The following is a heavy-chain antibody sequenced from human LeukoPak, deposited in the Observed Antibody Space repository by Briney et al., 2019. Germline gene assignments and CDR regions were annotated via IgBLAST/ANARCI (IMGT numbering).Heavy chain of an antibody. J-gene: IGHJ4*02. Sequence: GASVTVSCKASGYTFPNYYVYWVRQAAGHGLEWMGWINPNSGATNYAQKFQGRVTMTRDTSISTAYMELNKLRSDDTAVYYCARDAPGYCTTTSCYPHDWGQGTLVTVSS. CDR1: GYTFPNYY. CDR3: ARDAPGYCTTTSCYPHD. D-gene: IGHD2-2*01. CDR2: INPNSGAT. V-gene: IGHV1-2*02.